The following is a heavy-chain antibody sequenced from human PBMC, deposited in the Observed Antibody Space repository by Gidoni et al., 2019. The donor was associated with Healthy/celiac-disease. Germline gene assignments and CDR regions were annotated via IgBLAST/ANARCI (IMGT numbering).Heavy chain of an antibody. Sequence: QVQLVQSGAEVKKPGASVKVPCKASGHTFPGHYMHWVRQAPGQGLEWMGRINPNSGGTNYAQKFQGRVTMTRDTSISTAYMELSRLRSDDTAVYYCARDSKVCSSTSCYNWFDPWGQGTLVTVSS. CDR3: ARDSKVCSSTSCYNWFDP. J-gene: IGHJ5*02. CDR1: GHTFPGHY. CDR2: INPNSGGT. D-gene: IGHD2-2*01. V-gene: IGHV1-2*06.